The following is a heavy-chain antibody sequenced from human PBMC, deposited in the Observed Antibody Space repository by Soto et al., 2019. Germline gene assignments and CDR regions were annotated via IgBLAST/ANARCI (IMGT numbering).Heavy chain of an antibody. CDR3: AGLMVATIFDY. CDR2: IYYSGST. J-gene: IGHJ4*02. D-gene: IGHD5-12*01. V-gene: IGHV4-39*01. CDR1: GGSISSSSYY. Sequence: TLSLTCTVSGGSISSSSYYWGWIRQPPGKGLEWIGSIYYSGSTYYNPSLKSRVTISVDTSKNQFSPKLSSVTAADTAVYYCAGLMVATIFDYWGQGTLVTVSS.